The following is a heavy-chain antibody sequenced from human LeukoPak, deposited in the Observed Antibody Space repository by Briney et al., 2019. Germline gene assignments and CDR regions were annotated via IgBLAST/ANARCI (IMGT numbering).Heavy chain of an antibody. CDR2: INSDGSST. V-gene: IGHV3-74*01. D-gene: IGHD3-9*01. CDR1: GFTFSSYW. Sequence: GGSLRLSCAASGFTFSSYWMHWVRQAPGKGLVWVSRINSDGSSTSYADSVKGRFTISRDNAKNTLYLQMNSLRAEDTAVYYCARAGTYDILTGFDYWGQGTLVTVSS. CDR3: ARAGTYDILTGFDY. J-gene: IGHJ4*02.